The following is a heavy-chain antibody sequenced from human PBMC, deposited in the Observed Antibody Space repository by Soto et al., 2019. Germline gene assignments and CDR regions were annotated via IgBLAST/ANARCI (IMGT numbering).Heavy chain of an antibody. D-gene: IGHD1-26*01. V-gene: IGHV1-18*01. CDR2: ISAYNGNT. CDR1: GYPFTSYG. J-gene: IGHJ4*02. CDR3: ARCGWYFDY. Sequence: ASVMVSCKASGYPFTSYGISWVRQAPGQGREWMGWISAYNGNTNYAQKFQGRVTIPADKSTSTAYMELRSLRSEDTAVYYCARCGWYFDYWGQGTLVTVPS.